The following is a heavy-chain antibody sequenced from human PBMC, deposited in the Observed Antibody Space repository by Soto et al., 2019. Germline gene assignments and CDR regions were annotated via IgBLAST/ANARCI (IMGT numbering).Heavy chain of an antibody. V-gene: IGHV3-33*01. D-gene: IGHD6-19*01. CDR3: ARAGPRPIAVAGNDAFDI. CDR2: IWCDGSNK. CDR1: GLNFISYG. Sequence: PGGSHRHSSASSGLNFISYGMHWVRQATGKGLEWVAVIWCDGSNKYYADSVKGRFTISRDNSKNTLYLQMNSLRAEDTAVYYCARAGPRPIAVAGNDAFDIWGQGTMVTVSS. J-gene: IGHJ3*02.